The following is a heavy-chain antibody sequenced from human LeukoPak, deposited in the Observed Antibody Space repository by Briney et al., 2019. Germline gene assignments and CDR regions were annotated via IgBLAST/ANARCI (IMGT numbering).Heavy chain of an antibody. V-gene: IGHV1-69*05. Sequence: ASVKVSCKASGGTFSSYAISWVRQAPGQGLEWMGGIIPIFGTANYAQKFKGRVTITTDESTSTAYMELSSLRSEDTAVYSCATPSGLRFLEWLPPPHYYYYMDVWGKGTTVTVSS. J-gene: IGHJ6*03. D-gene: IGHD3-3*01. CDR2: IIPIFGTA. CDR1: GGTFSSYA. CDR3: ATPSGLRFLEWLPPPHYYYYMDV.